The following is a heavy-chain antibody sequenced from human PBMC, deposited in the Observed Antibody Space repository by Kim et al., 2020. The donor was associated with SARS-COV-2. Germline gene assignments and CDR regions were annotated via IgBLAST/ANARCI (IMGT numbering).Heavy chain of an antibody. CDR2: DGTIT. J-gene: IGHJ4*02. V-gene: IGHV3-74*01. Sequence: DGTITSYADSAKGRFTISRDNAKNSLDLQMNSLRAEDTAVYYCSRGLSYWGQGTLVTVSS. D-gene: IGHD2-21*02. CDR3: SRGLSY.